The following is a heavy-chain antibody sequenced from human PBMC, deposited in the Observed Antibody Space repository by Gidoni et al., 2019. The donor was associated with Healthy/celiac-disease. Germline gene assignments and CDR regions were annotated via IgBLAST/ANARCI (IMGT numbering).Heavy chain of an antibody. D-gene: IGHD3-10*01. V-gene: IGHV4-31*03. Sequence: QVQLQESGPGLVKPSQTLSLTCTVSGGSISSGGYYWSWIRQHPGKGLEWIGYIYYSGSTYYNPSLKSRVTISVDTSKNQFSLKLSSVTAADTAVYYCATQGRPYYYGSGSYYNVYGMDVWGQGTTVTVSS. CDR2: IYYSGST. CDR1: GGSISSGGYY. CDR3: ATQGRPYYYGSGSYYNVYGMDV. J-gene: IGHJ6*02.